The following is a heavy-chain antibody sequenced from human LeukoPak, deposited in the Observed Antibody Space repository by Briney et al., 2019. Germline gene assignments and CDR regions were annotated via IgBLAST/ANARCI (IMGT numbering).Heavy chain of an antibody. CDR3: ASGPGSSGGAYVGDY. CDR2: IDGGGSST. CDR1: GFTFSNHW. V-gene: IGHV3-74*01. Sequence: GGSLRLSCAATGFTFSNHWMHWVRQVPGKGLVWVSRIDGGGSSTSYADSVKGRFSISRDNGKSTLYLQMNSLRVEDTAVYYCASGPGSSGGAYVGDYWGHGTLVTVSS. D-gene: IGHD3-22*01. J-gene: IGHJ4*01.